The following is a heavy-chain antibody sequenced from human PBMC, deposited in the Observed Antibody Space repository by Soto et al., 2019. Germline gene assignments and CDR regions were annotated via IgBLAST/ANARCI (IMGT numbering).Heavy chain of an antibody. CDR1: GGSFSGYY. J-gene: IGHJ4*02. CDR3: ARGPSGSDY. D-gene: IGHD3-10*01. CDR2: INHSGST. V-gene: IGHV4-34*01. Sequence: ETLSLTCAVYGGSFSGYYWSWIRQPPGKGLEWIGEINHSGSTNYNPSLKSRVTISVDTSKNQFSLKLSSVTAADTAVYYCARGPSGSDYWGQGTLVTVSP.